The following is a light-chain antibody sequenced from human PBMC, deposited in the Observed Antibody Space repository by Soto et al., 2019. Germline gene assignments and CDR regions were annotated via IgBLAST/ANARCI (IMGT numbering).Light chain of an antibody. V-gene: IGKV3-20*01. CDR3: QQYGSSPPVT. Sequence: EMVMTQSPGTLSLSPGETATLSCRASQSVSPYLAWYQHKPGQAPRLLIYGASSRDTGIPDRFSGSGSGTDFTLTISRLEPEDFAVYFCQQYGSSPPVTFGPGTKVDIK. CDR2: GAS. J-gene: IGKJ3*01. CDR1: QSVSPY.